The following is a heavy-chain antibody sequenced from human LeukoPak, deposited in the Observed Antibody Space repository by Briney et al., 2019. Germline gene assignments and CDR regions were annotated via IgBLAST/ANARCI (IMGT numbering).Heavy chain of an antibody. CDR2: IYPGDSDT. J-gene: IGHJ4*02. CDR3: ASQLIVGATVDTGFDY. CDR1: GYSFTSYW. D-gene: IGHD1-26*01. V-gene: IGHV5-51*01. Sequence: GESLQISCKGSGYSFTSYWIGWVRQMHGKGLAWIGIIYPGDSDTTYSPSFQGQATISAPKTISTTYLQWSSLAASHTAMHYCASQLIVGATVDTGFDYWGQGTLVTVSS.